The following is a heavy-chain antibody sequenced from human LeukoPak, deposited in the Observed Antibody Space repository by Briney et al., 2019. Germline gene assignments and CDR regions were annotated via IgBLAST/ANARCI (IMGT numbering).Heavy chain of an antibody. J-gene: IGHJ4*02. Sequence: GGSLRLSCAASGFTFSRHWMRWVRQAPGKGLEWVAKIKQDGSEKYYVDSVKGRFTISRDNAKNSLYLQMNSLRAEDTAVYYCARAPAAARAYYFDYWGQGTLVTVSS. V-gene: IGHV3-7*03. D-gene: IGHD6-6*01. CDR2: IKQDGSEK. CDR1: GFTFSRHW. CDR3: ARAPAAARAYYFDY.